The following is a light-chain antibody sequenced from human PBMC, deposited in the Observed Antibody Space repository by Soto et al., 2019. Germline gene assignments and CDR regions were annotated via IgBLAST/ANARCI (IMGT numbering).Light chain of an antibody. CDR2: GVS. Sequence: QAALTQPASVSASPGQSITISCTGGKNDIGSSDSVSWYQHHPGKAPKLIIYGVSNRPSGTSNRFSGSKSGNTASLTISGLQADDEADYYCSSSTSSNTLVFGGGTKLTVL. J-gene: IGLJ3*02. CDR3: SSSTSSNTLV. V-gene: IGLV2-14*01. CDR1: KNDIGSSDS.